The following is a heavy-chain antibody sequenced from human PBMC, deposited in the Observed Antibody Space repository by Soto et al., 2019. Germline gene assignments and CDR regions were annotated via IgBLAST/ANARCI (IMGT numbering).Heavy chain of an antibody. CDR3: ARTTAVPNTLRSRYFFDY. J-gene: IGHJ4*02. CDR1: GGSVSNKTYY. D-gene: IGHD4-17*01. CDR2: VHYSGTT. V-gene: IGHV4-61*01. Sequence: NPSETLSLTCSVSGGSVSNKTYYWSWIRQPPGKRLEWIGYVHYSGTTNYNPSLKSRVTISVDLPKNQFSLRLSSVTTADTALYYCARTTAVPNTLRSRYFFDYWGQGTLVTVSS.